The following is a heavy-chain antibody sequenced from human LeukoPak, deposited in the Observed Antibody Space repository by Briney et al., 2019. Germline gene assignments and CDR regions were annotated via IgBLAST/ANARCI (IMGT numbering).Heavy chain of an antibody. Sequence: GGSLRLSCAASGFTFSSNFAMNWVRQAPGKGLEWVSYISSASSTIYYADSVKGRFTISRDNAKNSLYLQMNSLRADDTAVYYCARATPYGQEFDYRGQGTLVTVSS. J-gene: IGHJ4*02. D-gene: IGHD4-17*01. CDR3: ARATPYGQEFDY. CDR2: ISSASSTI. V-gene: IGHV3-48*01. CDR1: GFTFSSNFA.